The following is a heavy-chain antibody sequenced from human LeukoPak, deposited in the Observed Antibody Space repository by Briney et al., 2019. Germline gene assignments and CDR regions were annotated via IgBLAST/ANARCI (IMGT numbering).Heavy chain of an antibody. CDR2: IYHSGST. Sequence: SGTLSLTCAVSGGSISSSNWWSWVRQPPGKGLEWIGEIYHSGSTNYNPSLKSRATISVDKSKNQFSLKLSSVTAADTAVYYCARDLGSGSYFPYWGQGTLVTVSA. CDR1: GGSISSSNW. D-gene: IGHD1-26*01. CDR3: ARDLGSGSYFPY. J-gene: IGHJ4*02. V-gene: IGHV4-4*02.